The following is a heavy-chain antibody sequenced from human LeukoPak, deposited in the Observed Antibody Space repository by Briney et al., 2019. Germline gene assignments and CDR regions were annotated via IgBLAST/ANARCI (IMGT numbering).Heavy chain of an antibody. D-gene: IGHD2-2*01. CDR1: GFTFSSYS. Sequence: PGGSLRLSCAASGFTFSSYSMNWVRQAPGKGLEWVSSISSSSSYIYYADSVKGRFTISRDNAKNSLYLQMNSLRAEDTAVYYCARDLKTGGYCSSTSCYRPLFDYWGQGTLVTVSS. J-gene: IGHJ4*02. CDR2: ISSSSSYI. V-gene: IGHV3-21*01. CDR3: ARDLKTGGYCSSTSCYRPLFDY.